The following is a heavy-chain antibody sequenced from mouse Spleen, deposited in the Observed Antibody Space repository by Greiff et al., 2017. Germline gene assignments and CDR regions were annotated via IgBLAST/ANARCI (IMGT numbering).Heavy chain of an antibody. CDR2: ISSGGGNT. CDR1: GFTFSSYA. D-gene: IGHD1-1*01. Sequence: EVQVVESGGGLVKPGGSLKLSCAASGFTFSSYAMSWVRQTPEKRLEWVATISSGGGNTYYPDSVKGRFTISRDNAKNTLYLQMSSLKSEDTAMYYCERHGSSSYGMDYWGQGTSVTVSS. V-gene: IGHV5-9-3*01. J-gene: IGHJ4*01. CDR3: ERHGSSSYGMDY.